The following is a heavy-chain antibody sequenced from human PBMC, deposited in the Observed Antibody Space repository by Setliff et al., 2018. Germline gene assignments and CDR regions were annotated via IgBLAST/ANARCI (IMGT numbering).Heavy chain of an antibody. D-gene: IGHD3-10*01. V-gene: IGHV1-69*13. CDR3: ARGGVGDDAFDI. CDR2: IIPIFGTA. J-gene: IGHJ3*02. CDR1: GGTFSSYA. Sequence: SVKVSCKASGGTFSSYAISWVRQAPGQGLEWMGGIIPIFGTANYAQKFQGRVTITADESTSTAYMELSSLRPEDTAVYYCARGGVGDDAFDIWGQGTMVTVSS.